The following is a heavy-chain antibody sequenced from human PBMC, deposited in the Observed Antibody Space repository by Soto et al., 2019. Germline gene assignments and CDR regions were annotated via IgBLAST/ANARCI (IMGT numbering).Heavy chain of an antibody. CDR1: GFTFDDYA. V-gene: IGHV3-43D*04. D-gene: IGHD6-13*01. CDR2: ISWDGGST. CDR3: AKDIFPSIAAAGVCLDY. J-gene: IGHJ4*02. Sequence: PGGSLRLSCAASGFTFDDYAMHWVRQAPGKGLEWVSLISWDGGSTYYADSVKGRFTISRDNSKNSLYLQMNSLRAEDTALYYCAKDIFPSIAAAGVCLDYWGQGTLVTVS.